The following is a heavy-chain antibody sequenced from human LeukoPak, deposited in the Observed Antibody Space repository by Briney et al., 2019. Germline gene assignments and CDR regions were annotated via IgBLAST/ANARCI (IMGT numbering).Heavy chain of an antibody. Sequence: SHTLSLTCTVSGGSISSGSSYWCWIRQPAGKGLEWIGRIYTSGSTNYNPSLKSRVTISVDTSKNQFSLKLSSVTAADTAVYYCARAKQSGGFDYWGQGTLVTVSS. CDR2: IYTSGST. J-gene: IGHJ4*02. CDR1: GGSISSGSSY. V-gene: IGHV4-61*02. D-gene: IGHD6-25*01. CDR3: ARAKQSGGFDY.